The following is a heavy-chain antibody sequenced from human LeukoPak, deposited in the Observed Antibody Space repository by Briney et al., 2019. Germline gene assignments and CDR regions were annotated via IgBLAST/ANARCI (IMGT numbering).Heavy chain of an antibody. Sequence: SETLSLTCTVSGDSVSSGHYYWSWVRQHPGKGLEWIGYISYSGSTYYNPSLQSRVTISLDTSKNQFSLKLSSVTAADTAVYYCASLYGSGSYYTPWGQGTLVTVSS. CDR1: GDSVSSGHYY. D-gene: IGHD3-10*01. V-gene: IGHV4-31*03. CDR3: ASLYGSGSYYTP. J-gene: IGHJ5*02. CDR2: ISYSGST.